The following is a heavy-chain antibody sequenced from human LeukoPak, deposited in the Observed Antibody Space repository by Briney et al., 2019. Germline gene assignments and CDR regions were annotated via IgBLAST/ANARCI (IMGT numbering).Heavy chain of an antibody. Sequence: ASVKVSCKASGYTFTGYYMHWVRQAPGQGLEWMGWINPNSGGTNYAQKFQGRVTMTRDTSTSTVYMELSSLRSEDTAVYYCARAPTVSVGYCSISCQADYWGQGTLVTVSS. CDR1: GYTFTGYY. J-gene: IGHJ4*02. CDR2: INPNSGGT. V-gene: IGHV1-2*02. D-gene: IGHD2-2*01. CDR3: ARAPTVSVGYCSISCQADY.